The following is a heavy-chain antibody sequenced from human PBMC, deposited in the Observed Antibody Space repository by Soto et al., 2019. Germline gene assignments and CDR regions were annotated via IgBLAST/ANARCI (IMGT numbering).Heavy chain of an antibody. D-gene: IGHD6-19*01. V-gene: IGHV3-30-3*01. Sequence: QVQLVESGGGVVQPGRSLRLSCAASGFTFSSYAMHWVRQAPGKGLEWVAVISYDGSNKYYADSVKGRITISRDNSKNTLYLQMNSLRAEDTAVYYCASIALGSSGWYGIDYWGQGTLVTVSS. J-gene: IGHJ4*02. CDR2: ISYDGSNK. CDR3: ASIALGSSGWYGIDY. CDR1: GFTFSSYA.